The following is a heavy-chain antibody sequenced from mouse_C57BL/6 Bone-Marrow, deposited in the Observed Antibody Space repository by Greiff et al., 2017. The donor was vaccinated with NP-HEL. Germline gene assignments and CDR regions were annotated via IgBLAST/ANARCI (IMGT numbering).Heavy chain of an antibody. CDR2: IYPGSGST. J-gene: IGHJ4*01. Sequence: VQLQQSGAELVKPGASVKMSCKASGYTFTSYWITWVKQRPGQGLEWIGDIYPGSGSTNYNEKFKSKATLTVDTSSSTAYMQLSSLTSEDSAVYYCARWLLPHYYAMDYWGQGTSVTVSS. CDR1: GYTFTSYW. D-gene: IGHD2-3*01. CDR3: ARWLLPHYYAMDY. V-gene: IGHV1-55*01.